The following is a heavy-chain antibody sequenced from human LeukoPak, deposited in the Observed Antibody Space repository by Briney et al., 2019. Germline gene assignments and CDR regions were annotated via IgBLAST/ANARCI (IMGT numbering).Heavy chain of an antibody. CDR1: GYSFSSYY. CDR2: IIPTSGDT. Sequence: ASVKVYCKASGYSFSSYYMHWVRQAPGQGLEWMGLIIPTSGDTRFAQKFQGRVTLTRDTSSSTVYMEVSGLRSEDTAIYYCARAGSWSSIGGCGYWGQGTLVTVSS. J-gene: IGHJ4*02. D-gene: IGHD3-10*01. V-gene: IGHV1-46*01. CDR3: ARAGSWSSIGGCGY.